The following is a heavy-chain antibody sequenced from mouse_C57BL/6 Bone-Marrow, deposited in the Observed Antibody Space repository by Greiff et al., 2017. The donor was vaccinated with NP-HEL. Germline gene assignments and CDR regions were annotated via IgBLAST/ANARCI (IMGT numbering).Heavy chain of an antibody. CDR2: IYPGGGYT. J-gene: IGHJ4*01. CDR3: AREEGDYAMDY. CDR1: GYTFTNYW. V-gene: IGHV1-63*01. Sequence: QVQLQQSGAELVRPGTSVKMSCKASGYTFTNYWIGWAKQRPGHGLEWIGDIYPGGGYTNYNEKFKGKATLTADKSSSPAYMQFSSLTSEDSAIYYCAREEGDYAMDYWGQGTSVTVSS.